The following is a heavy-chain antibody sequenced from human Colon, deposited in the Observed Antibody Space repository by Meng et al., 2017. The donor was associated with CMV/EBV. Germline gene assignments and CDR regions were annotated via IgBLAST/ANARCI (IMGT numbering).Heavy chain of an antibody. CDR1: GIDFSNFV. CDR3: ARDVVAANLDY. Sequence: SCAGSGIDFSNFVMGWVRRGPGKGMEWITKITDKGIITYYADSVRGRVTISKDNDRNSVYLEMNNLRVDDTAVYYCARDVVAANLDYWGQGTLVTVSS. CDR2: ITDKGIIT. J-gene: IGHJ4*02. V-gene: IGHV3-11*01. D-gene: IGHD2-21*01.